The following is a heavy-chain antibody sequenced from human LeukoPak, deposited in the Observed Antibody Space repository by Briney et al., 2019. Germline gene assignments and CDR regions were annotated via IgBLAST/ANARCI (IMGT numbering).Heavy chain of an antibody. V-gene: IGHV3-21*01. D-gene: IGHD1-1*01. Sequence: PGGSLRLSCAASGFTFSSYSMNWVRQAPGKGLEWVSSISSSSSYIYYADSVKGRFTISRDNAKNSLYLQMNSLRAEDTAVYYCARDLDPPRSDAFDIWGQGTMVTVSS. CDR2: ISSSSSYI. CDR1: GFTFSSYS. CDR3: ARDLDPPRSDAFDI. J-gene: IGHJ3*02.